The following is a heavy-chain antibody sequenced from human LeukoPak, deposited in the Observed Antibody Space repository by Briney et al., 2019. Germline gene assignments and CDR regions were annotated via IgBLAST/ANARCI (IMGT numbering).Heavy chain of an antibody. V-gene: IGHV4-59*01. Sequence: SETLSLTCTVSGGSISSYYWSWIRQPPGKGLEWIGYIYYSGSTNYNPSLKSRVTISVDTSKNQFSLKLSSVTAADTAVYYCARCASSSWYRDAFDIWGQGTMVTVSS. CDR2: IYYSGST. J-gene: IGHJ3*02. D-gene: IGHD6-13*01. CDR1: GGSISSYY. CDR3: ARCASSSWYRDAFDI.